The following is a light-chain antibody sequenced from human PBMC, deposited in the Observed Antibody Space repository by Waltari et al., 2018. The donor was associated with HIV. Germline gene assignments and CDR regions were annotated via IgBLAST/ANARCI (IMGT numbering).Light chain of an antibody. CDR2: NNN. CDR1: SSNIGNNT. J-gene: IGLJ2*01. CDR3: AAWDDNVNAVL. V-gene: IGLV1-44*01. Sequence: QSVLTQAPSMSATPGQRVTVSCSGGSSNIGNNTVHWYMHVPGMAPNLLIYNNNKRPAGVPDRFSGSKSGTSASLAISGLQSEDEADYCCAAWDDNVNAVLFGGGTKLTVL.